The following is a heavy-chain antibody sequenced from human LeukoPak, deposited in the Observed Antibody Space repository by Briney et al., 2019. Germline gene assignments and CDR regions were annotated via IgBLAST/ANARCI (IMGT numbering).Heavy chain of an antibody. CDR2: ISAHNGNT. D-gene: IGHD6-13*01. Sequence: VASVKVSCKASGYTFTSYGISWVRQAPGQGLEWMGWISAHNGNTNYAQKLQGRVTMTTDTSTSTAYMELRSLRSDDTAVYYCARDRGIAAADNWFDPWGQGTLVTVSS. J-gene: IGHJ5*02. CDR3: ARDRGIAAADNWFDP. CDR1: GYTFTSYG. V-gene: IGHV1-18*01.